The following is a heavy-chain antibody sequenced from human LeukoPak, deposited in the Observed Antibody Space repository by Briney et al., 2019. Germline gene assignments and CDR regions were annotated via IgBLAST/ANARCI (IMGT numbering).Heavy chain of an antibody. CDR3: AKSDGYDSYFDY. D-gene: IGHD5-12*01. CDR1: GFTFSSYA. V-gene: IGHV3-23*01. Sequence: GGSLRLSCAASGFTFSSYAISWVRQAPGKGLEWVSAISGSGGSTYYADSVKGRFTISRDNSKNTLYLQMNSLRAEDTAVYYCAKSDGYDSYFDYWGQGTLVTVSS. J-gene: IGHJ4*02. CDR2: ISGSGGST.